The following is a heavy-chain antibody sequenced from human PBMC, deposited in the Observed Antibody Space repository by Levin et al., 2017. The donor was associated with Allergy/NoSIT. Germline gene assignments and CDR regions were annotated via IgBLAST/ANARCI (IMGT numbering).Heavy chain of an antibody. D-gene: IGHD3-22*01. CDR1: GYSFTSYW. V-gene: IGHV5-51*01. Sequence: GGSLRLSCKGSGYSFTSYWIGWVRQMPGKGLEWMGIIYPGDSDTRYSPSFQGQVTISADKSISTAYLQWSSLKASDTAMYYCARLYYYDSSGYYHPPDWYFDLWGRGTLVTVSS. CDR2: IYPGDSDT. CDR3: ARLYYYDSSGYYHPPDWYFDL. J-gene: IGHJ2*01.